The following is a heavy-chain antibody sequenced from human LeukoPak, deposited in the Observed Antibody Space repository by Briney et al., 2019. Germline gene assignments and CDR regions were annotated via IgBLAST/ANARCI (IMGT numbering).Heavy chain of an antibody. Sequence: PSETLSLTCAVYGGSFSGYYWSWIRQPPGKGLEWIGEINHSGSTNYNPSLKSRVTISVDTSKNQFSLKLSSVTAADTAVYYCARGRLGFWSGYYCNWFDPWGQGTLVTVSS. CDR1: GGSFSGYY. J-gene: IGHJ5*02. V-gene: IGHV4-34*01. CDR3: ARGRLGFWSGYYCNWFDP. CDR2: INHSGST. D-gene: IGHD3-3*01.